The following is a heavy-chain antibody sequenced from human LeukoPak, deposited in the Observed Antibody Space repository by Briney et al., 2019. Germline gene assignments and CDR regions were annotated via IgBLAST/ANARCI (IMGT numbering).Heavy chain of an antibody. CDR3: ARDDGDYYFDY. CDR2: INHSGST. J-gene: IGHJ4*02. D-gene: IGHD4-17*01. CDR1: GGSFSGYY. V-gene: IGHV4-34*01. Sequence: SQTLSLTCAVYGGSFSGYYWSWIRQPPGKGLEWIGEINHSGSTNYNPSLKSRVTISVDTSKNQFSLKLSSATAADTAVYYCARDDGDYYFDYWGQGTLVTVSS.